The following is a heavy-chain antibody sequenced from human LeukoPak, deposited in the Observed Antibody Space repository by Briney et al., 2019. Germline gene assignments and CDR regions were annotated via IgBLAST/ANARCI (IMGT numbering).Heavy chain of an antibody. D-gene: IGHD5-18*01. V-gene: IGHV4-4*02. CDR2: VSLWGST. CDR1: GGSISSSNY. Sequence: SETLSLTCAVSGGSISSSNYWSWVRPSPGMGLEWIRQVSLWGSTSYNPSLSRRVTISTDKSKNQFSLTLSFVTAADTAVYYCVRHRGYHFDFWGQGALVTVSS. CDR3: VRHRGYHFDF. J-gene: IGHJ4*02.